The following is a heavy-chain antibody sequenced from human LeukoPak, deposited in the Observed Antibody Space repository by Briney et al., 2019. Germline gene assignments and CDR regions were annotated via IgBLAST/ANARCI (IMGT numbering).Heavy chain of an antibody. V-gene: IGHV1-46*01. CDR3: ARDPARGDY. CDR2: INPGGGTT. CDR1: GYTFTNYY. J-gene: IGHJ4*02. Sequence: VASVTVSCKASGYTFTNYYMHWVRQAPGQGLEWMGIINPGGGTTNYAQKFQGRVTMTRDTSTSTLYMELSSLRSDDTAVYFCARDPARGDYWGQGTLVTVSS.